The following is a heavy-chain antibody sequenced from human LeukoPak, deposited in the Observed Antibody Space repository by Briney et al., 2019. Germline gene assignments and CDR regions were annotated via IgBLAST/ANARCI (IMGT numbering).Heavy chain of an antibody. V-gene: IGHV3-53*01. D-gene: IGHD4-17*01. Sequence: GGSLRLSCAASGFTVSSNYISWVRQAPGKGLEWVSVIYSGGSTYYADSVKGRFTISRDNSKNTLYLQMNSLRAEDTAVYYCAKDRGDYDAFDVWGQGTMVTVSS. J-gene: IGHJ3*01. CDR2: IYSGGST. CDR1: GFTVSSNY. CDR3: AKDRGDYDAFDV.